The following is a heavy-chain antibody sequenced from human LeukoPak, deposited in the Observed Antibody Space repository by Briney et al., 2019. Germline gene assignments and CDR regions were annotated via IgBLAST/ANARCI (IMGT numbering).Heavy chain of an antibody. D-gene: IGHD3-22*01. J-gene: IGHJ4*02. CDR1: GFTFSNYA. Sequence: GGSLRLSCAASGFTFSNYAMSWVRQAPGKGLEWVASINQDGSEKYYVDSVKGRFTISRDNAQNSLYLQMNSLRAEDTAVYYCARALGDSSGYYYQPTDCWDQGTLVTVSS. CDR3: ARALGDSSGYYYQPTDC. V-gene: IGHV3-7*01. CDR2: INQDGSEK.